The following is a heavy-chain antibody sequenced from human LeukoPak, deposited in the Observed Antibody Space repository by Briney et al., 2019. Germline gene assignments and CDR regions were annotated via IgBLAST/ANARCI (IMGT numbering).Heavy chain of an antibody. CDR3: ARGRDAQDIVLMVYAPVYDY. Sequence: SETLSLTCTVSGYSISSGYYWGWIRQPPGKGLEWIGSIYHSGSTYYNPSLKSRVTISVDTSKNQFSLKLSSVTAADTAVYYCARGRDAQDIVLMVYAPVYDYWGQGTLVTVSS. J-gene: IGHJ4*02. D-gene: IGHD2-8*01. V-gene: IGHV4-38-2*02. CDR1: GYSISSGYY. CDR2: IYHSGST.